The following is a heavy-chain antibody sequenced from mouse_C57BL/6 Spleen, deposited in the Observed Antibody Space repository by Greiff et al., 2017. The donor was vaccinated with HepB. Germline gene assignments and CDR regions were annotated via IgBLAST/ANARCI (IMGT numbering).Heavy chain of an antibody. J-gene: IGHJ3*01. D-gene: IGHD2-1*01. V-gene: IGHV5-4*01. Sequence: EVQGVESGGGLVKPGGSLKLSCAASGFTFSSYAMSWVRQTPEKRLEWVATISDGGSYTYYPDNVKGRFTISRDNAKNNRYLQMSHLKSEDTAMYYCARDTQRGNGGFAYWGQGTLVTVSA. CDR2: ISDGGSYT. CDR3: ARDTQRGNGGFAY. CDR1: GFTFSSYA.